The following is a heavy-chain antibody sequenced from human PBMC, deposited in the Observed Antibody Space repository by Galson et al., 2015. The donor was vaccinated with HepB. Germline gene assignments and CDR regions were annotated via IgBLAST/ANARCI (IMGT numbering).Heavy chain of an antibody. V-gene: IGHV3-33*01. CDR3: AREGSGLLWFGKQSQHWYFDL. D-gene: IGHD3-10*01. J-gene: IGHJ2*01. Sequence: SLRLSCAVSGFSFSSYGMHWVRQAPGKGLEWVALIWYDGTNKYYADSLKGRFTISRDNSKNTVYLQMNSLRAEDTAVYYCAREGSGLLWFGKQSQHWYFDLWGRGTLVTVSS. CDR2: IWYDGTNK. CDR1: GFSFSSYG.